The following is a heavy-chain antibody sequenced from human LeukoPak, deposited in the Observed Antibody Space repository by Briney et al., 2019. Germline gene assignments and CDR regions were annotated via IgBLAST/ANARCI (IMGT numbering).Heavy chain of an antibody. CDR2: IRSKASGGTT. J-gene: IGHJ4*02. V-gene: IGHV3-49*04. D-gene: IGHD4-11*01. CDR3: TRGYSIDY. CDR1: GFTFGDYP. Sequence: PGGSLRLSCTASGFTFGDYPMSRVRQAPGKGLEWVGFIRSKASGGTTEYTASVKGRFTISRDDSKSIAYLQMNSLITEDTAIYYCTRGYSIDYWGQGTQVTVSS.